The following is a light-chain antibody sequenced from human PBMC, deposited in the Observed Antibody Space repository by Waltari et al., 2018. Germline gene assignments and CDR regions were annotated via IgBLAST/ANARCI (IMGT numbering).Light chain of an antibody. J-gene: IGKJ4*01. CDR3: QQRNTGPLT. CDR2: DAS. CDR1: HTVHNY. Sequence: VLTQSPATLSLSPGERATLSCRASHTVHNYLAWYQQKPGQPPRLLIYDASNRATGTPARFSGSGSETDFTLTISSLEPEDFAVYYCQQRNTGPLTVGGGTTVEI. V-gene: IGKV3-11*01.